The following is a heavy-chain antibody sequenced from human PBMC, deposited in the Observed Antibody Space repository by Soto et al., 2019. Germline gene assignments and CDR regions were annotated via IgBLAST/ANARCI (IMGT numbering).Heavy chain of an antibody. CDR1: GGSISSGGYY. CDR3: ACTTYSYGSLCFDY. Sequence: QVQLQESGPGLVKPSQTLSLTCTVSGGSISSGGYYWSWIRQHPGKGLEWIGYIYYSGSTYYNPSLKRRVTISVDTSKNQFSLKLSSVTAADTAVYYCACTTYSYGSLCFDYWGQGTLVTVSS. V-gene: IGHV4-31*03. CDR2: IYYSGST. J-gene: IGHJ4*02. D-gene: IGHD5-18*01.